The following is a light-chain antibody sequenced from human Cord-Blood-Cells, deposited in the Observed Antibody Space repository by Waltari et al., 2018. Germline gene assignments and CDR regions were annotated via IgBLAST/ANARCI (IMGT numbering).Light chain of an antibody. V-gene: IGKV1-8*01. Sequence: AIRMTQPPSSFSASIADRVTITCRASQGISSYLAWYQQKPGKAPKLMIYAASTLQSGVPSRFSGSGSGTDFTLTISCLQSEDFSTYYCQQYYSYPPTFGGGTKVEIK. J-gene: IGKJ4*01. CDR1: QGISSY. CDR2: AAS. CDR3: QQYYSYPPT.